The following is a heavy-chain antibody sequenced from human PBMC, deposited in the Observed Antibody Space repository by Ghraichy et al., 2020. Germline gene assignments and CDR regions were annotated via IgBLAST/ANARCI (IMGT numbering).Heavy chain of an antibody. CDR2: IYYSGST. D-gene: IGHD5-18*01. CDR3: ARGSRYSYGSSNNWFDP. V-gene: IGHV4-30-4*07. Sequence: SETLSLTCAASGGSISSGGYSWSWIRQPPGKGLEWIGYIYYSGSTYYNPSLKSRVTISVDTSKNQFSLKLSSVTAADTAVYYCARGSRYSYGSSNNWFDPWGQGTLVTVSS. J-gene: IGHJ5*02. CDR1: GGSISSGGYS.